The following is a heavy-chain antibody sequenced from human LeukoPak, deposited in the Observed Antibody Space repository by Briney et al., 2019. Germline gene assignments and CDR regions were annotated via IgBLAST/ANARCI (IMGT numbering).Heavy chain of an antibody. D-gene: IGHD2-21*02. Sequence: SQTLSLTCTVSGGSISSGGYYWSWIRQHPGKGLEWIGYIYYSGSTYYNPSLKSRVTISVDASKNQFSLKLSSVTAADTAVYYCASSGMVTNWSNYYFDYWGQGALVTVSS. CDR2: IYYSGST. V-gene: IGHV4-31*03. CDR1: GGSISSGGYY. CDR3: ASSGMVTNWSNYYFDY. J-gene: IGHJ4*02.